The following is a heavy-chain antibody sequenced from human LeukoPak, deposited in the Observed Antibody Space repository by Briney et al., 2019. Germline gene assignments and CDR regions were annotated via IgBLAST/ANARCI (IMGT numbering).Heavy chain of an antibody. V-gene: IGHV3-21*01. CDR3: ARDYDDLLTGHNSPYYYYYMDV. D-gene: IGHD3-9*01. Sequence: PGGSLRLSCAASGFIFSNYNMNWVRQAPGKGLEWVSSISSSSSYIYYADSVKGRFTISRDNAKNSLYLQMNSLRAEDAAVYYCARDYDDLLTGHNSPYYYYYMDVWGKGTTVTVSS. CDR1: GFIFSNYN. CDR2: ISSSSSYI. J-gene: IGHJ6*03.